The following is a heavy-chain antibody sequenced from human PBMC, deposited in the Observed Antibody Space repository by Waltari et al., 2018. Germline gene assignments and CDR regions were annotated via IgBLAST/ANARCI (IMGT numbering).Heavy chain of an antibody. CDR2: SRNKANSYTT. Sequence: EVQLAESGGGLVQPGGSLRLSCAVSGFTFSDYSMDWVRQAPGKGLEWVARSRNKANSYTTEYAASAKGRFTISRDDSKNSLNLQMNSLETDDTAVYFCARAFQYGGTSHFDDWGQGTLVTVSS. CDR3: ARAFQYGGTSHFDD. D-gene: IGHD1-26*01. CDR1: GFTFSDYS. V-gene: IGHV3-72*01. J-gene: IGHJ4*02.